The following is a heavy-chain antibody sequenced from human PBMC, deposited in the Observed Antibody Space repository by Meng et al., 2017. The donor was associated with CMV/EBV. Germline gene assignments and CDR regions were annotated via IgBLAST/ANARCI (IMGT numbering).Heavy chain of an antibody. CDR3: ARVWDSGWDY. J-gene: IGHJ4*02. CDR1: GGSFSGYY. Sequence: QVQLQQLGGGLVKPAEPLSLTCAVYGGSFSGYYWSWIRQPPGKGLEWIGEINHSGSTNYNPSLKRRVTISVDTSKNQFSLKLSSVTAADTAVYYCARVWDSGWDYWGQGTLVTV. CDR2: INHSGST. V-gene: IGHV4-34*01. D-gene: IGHD3-22*01.